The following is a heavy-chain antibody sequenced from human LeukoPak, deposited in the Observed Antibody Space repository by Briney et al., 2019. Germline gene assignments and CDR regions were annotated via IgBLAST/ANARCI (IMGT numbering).Heavy chain of an antibody. CDR3: AKNPGGSYSGTMDV. CDR2: ISYDGSNK. Sequence: GRSLRLSCAASGFTFSSYAMHWVRQAPGKGLEWVAVISYDGSNKYYADSVKGRFTISRDNSKNTLYLQMNSLRAEDTAVYYCAKNPGGSYSGTMDVWGQGTTVTFS. CDR1: GFTFSSYA. J-gene: IGHJ6*02. D-gene: IGHD1-26*01. V-gene: IGHV3-30*18.